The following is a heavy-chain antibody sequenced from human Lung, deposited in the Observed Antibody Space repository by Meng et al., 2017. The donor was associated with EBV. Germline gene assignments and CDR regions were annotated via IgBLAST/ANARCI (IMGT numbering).Heavy chain of an antibody. V-gene: IGHV4-4*02. D-gene: IGHD1-1*01. CDR2: VYHRGDT. J-gene: IGHJ4*02. CDR3: GRDQGRQLINH. Sequence: QVQLQGSGPGLVKPSGTLSLTCTVSGDYISSDIWWSWVRQPPGKGLEWIGEVYHRGDTNYNPSLKSRVVISVDRSKNQFSLNLSSVTAADTAVYYCGRDQGRQLINHWGQGTLVTVSS. CDR1: GDYISSDIW.